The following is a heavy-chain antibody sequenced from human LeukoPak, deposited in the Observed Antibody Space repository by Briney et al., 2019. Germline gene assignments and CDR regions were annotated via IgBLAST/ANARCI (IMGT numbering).Heavy chain of an antibody. CDR3: ATLDAFDI. J-gene: IGHJ3*02. CDR2: NNPNSGGT. Sequence: APVKVSCKASGNTFTDYYIHWVRQAPGQGFEWMGWNNPNSGGTNYAQKFQGRVTMTRDTSITTAYMELSRLRSDDTAVYYCATLDAFDIWGQGTMVTVSS. CDR1: GNTFTDYY. V-gene: IGHV1-2*02.